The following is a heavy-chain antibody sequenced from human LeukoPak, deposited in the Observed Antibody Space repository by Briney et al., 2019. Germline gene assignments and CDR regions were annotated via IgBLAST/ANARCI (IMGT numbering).Heavy chain of an antibody. J-gene: IGHJ4*02. D-gene: IGHD2-2*01. V-gene: IGHV4-39*01. CDR3: ARHGCSSNICHFDY. CDR2: IFYSGST. Sequence: SETLSLTCTVSGGSVSSSSYYWDWIPQPPGKGLEWLGSIFYSGSTSYNASLKSRVDVSVDTSKNQFPLKLTSVTAADRAVYYCARHGCSSNICHFDYWGQGTLVTVSS. CDR1: GGSVSSSSYY.